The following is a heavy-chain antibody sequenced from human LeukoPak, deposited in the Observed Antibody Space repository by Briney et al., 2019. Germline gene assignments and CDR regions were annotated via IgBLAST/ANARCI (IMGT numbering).Heavy chain of an antibody. Sequence: ASVKVSCKAFGYIFTRNYIHWVRQAPGQGLEWMGIINPSGGSTTYAQKFQGRVTMTRDTSTSTVYMELTSLRSGDTAVYYCARDLERDYYYMDVWGKGTTVTVSS. CDR2: INPSGGST. D-gene: IGHD1-1*01. CDR1: GYIFTRNY. V-gene: IGHV1-46*01. J-gene: IGHJ6*03. CDR3: ARDLERDYYYMDV.